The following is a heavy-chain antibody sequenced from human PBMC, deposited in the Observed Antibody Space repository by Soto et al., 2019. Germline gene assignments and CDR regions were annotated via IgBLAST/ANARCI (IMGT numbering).Heavy chain of an antibody. Sequence: GGSLRLSCAASGFTFSSYAMHWVRQAPGKGLEWVAVISYDGSNKYYADSVKGRFTISRDNSKNTLYLQMNSLRAEDTAVYYCARGPPLYSSGWYFDYWGQGTLVTVSS. J-gene: IGHJ4*02. CDR1: GFTFSSYA. CDR2: ISYDGSNK. D-gene: IGHD6-19*01. V-gene: IGHV3-30-3*01. CDR3: ARGPPLYSSGWYFDY.